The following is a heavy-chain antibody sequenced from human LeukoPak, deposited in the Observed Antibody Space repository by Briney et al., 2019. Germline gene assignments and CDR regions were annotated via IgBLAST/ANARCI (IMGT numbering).Heavy chain of an antibody. Sequence: SETLSLTCTVSGGSVSSGSYYWSWIRQPPGKGLEWIGYIYYSGSTNYNPSLKSRVTISVDTSKNQFSLKLSSVTAADTAVYYCARAGTSVAARITFDTWGQGTLVTVSS. CDR2: IYYSGST. D-gene: IGHD6-6*01. CDR3: ARAGTSVAARITFDT. V-gene: IGHV4-61*01. CDR1: GGSVSSGSYY. J-gene: IGHJ5*02.